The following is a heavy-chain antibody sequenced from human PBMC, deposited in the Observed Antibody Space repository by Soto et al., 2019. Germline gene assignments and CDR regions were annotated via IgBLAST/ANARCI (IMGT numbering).Heavy chain of an antibody. CDR1: GGSFSGYY. CDR2: INHSGST. J-gene: IGHJ4*02. V-gene: IGHV4-34*01. D-gene: IGHD2-8*02. Sequence: QVQLQQWGAGLLKTSETLSLTCAVYGGSFSGYYWTWIRQPPGTGLEWIGEINHSGSTNYNPSLKSRVTILADTSKNQFSLKLTSVTAADTAVYYCARDKITGLFDYWGQGTLVTVSS. CDR3: ARDKITGLFDY.